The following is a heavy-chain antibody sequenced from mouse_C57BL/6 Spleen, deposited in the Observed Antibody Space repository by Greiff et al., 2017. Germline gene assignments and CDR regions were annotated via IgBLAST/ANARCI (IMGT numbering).Heavy chain of an antibody. D-gene: IGHD2-3*01. CDR3: GRGGGNGYSYYFDY. CDR1: GFTFNTYA. J-gene: IGHJ2*01. CDR2: IRSKSSNYAT. V-gene: IGHV10-3*01. Sequence: EVMLVESGGGLVQPKGSLKLSCAASGFTFNTYAMHWVRQAPGKGLEWVARIRSKSSNYATYYADSVKDRFTISRDDSQSMLYLQMNNLKTEDTAMYYCGRGGGNGYSYYFDYWGQGTTLTVSS.